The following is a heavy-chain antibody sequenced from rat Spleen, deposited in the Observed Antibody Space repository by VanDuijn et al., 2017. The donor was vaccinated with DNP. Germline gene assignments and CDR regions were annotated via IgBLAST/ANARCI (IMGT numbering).Heavy chain of an antibody. CDR1: GFNLNAYW. J-gene: IGHJ2*01. Sequence: EVKLVESGGGLVQPGRSLKLSCAASGFNLNAYWMAWVRLAPGKGLEWIGAINGDSSTITYTHSLKDKFIISRDNAQNTLYLQTIKQESEDTAIYYCARAIPRYFDYWGQGVMVTVSS. D-gene: IGHD3-8*01. CDR3: ARAIPRYFDY. CDR2: INGDSSTI. V-gene: IGHV4-2*01.